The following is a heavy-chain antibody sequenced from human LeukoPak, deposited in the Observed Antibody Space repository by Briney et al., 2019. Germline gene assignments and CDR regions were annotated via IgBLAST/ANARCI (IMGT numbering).Heavy chain of an antibody. Sequence: GGSLRLSCAASGFTLSRYGMNWVRQAPGKGLVWVSRINSEGSSTTYADSVKGRFTISRDNAKNTLILQMNSLRAEDTAVYYCARDYYSRIDYSRQGSLVTVSS. CDR2: INSEGSST. CDR3: ARDYYSRIDY. D-gene: IGHD3-22*01. CDR1: GFTLSRYG. V-gene: IGHV3-74*01. J-gene: IGHJ4*02.